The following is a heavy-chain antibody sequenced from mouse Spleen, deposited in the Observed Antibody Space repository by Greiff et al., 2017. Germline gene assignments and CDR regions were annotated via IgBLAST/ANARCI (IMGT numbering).Heavy chain of an antibody. Sequence: EVKLVESEGGLVQPGSSMKLSCTASGFTFSDYYMAWVRQVPEKGLEWVANINYDGSSTYYLDSLKSRFIISRDNAKNILYLQMSSLKSEDTATYYCARESWGGTPSMDYWGQGTSVTVSS. J-gene: IGHJ4*01. CDR3: ARESWGGTPSMDY. V-gene: IGHV5-16*01. CDR1: GFTFSDYY. CDR2: INYDGSST. D-gene: IGHD2-14*01.